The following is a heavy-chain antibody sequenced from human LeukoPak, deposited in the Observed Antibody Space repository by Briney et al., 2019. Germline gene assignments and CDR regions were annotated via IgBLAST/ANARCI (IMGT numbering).Heavy chain of an antibody. CDR3: ARGRYYGMDV. J-gene: IGHJ6*02. CDR2: VNSDGSSI. CDR1: GFTVSSYW. V-gene: IGHV3-74*01. Sequence: GGSLRLSCAASGFTVSSYWMHWVRQAPGKGLVWVSRVNSDGSSITYADSVKGRFTISRDNAKNTLDLQMNSLRAEDTAVYYCARGRYYGMDVWGQGTTVTVSS.